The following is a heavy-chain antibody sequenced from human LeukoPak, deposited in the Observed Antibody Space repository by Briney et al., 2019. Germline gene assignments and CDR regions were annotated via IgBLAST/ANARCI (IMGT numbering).Heavy chain of an antibody. V-gene: IGHV4-30-2*01. CDR1: GGSISSGGYY. CDR2: IYHSGST. J-gene: IGHJ6*03. D-gene: IGHD4-11*01. CDR3: ARASVTYYYYYYMDV. Sequence: SGTLSLTCTVSGGSISSGGYYWSWIRQPPGKGLEWIGYIYHSGSTYYNPSLKSRVTISVDRSKNQFSLKLSSVTAADTAVYYCARASVTYYYYYYMDVWGKGTTVTVSS.